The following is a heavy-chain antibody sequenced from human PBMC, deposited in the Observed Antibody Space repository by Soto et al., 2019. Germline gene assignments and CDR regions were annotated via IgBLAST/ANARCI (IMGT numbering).Heavy chain of an antibody. CDR2: ISSSGTTE. D-gene: IGHD6-19*01. CDR1: GFSFSGYY. V-gene: IGHV3-11*01. CDR3: ARDRGAVVGQYFDY. Sequence: GGSLRLSCAASGFSFSGYYMSWIRQAPGKGLEWISYISSSGTTENYADSVKGRFTVSRDNAKNSLYLQVNSLRAEDTAVYYCARDRGAVVGQYFDYWGQGTLVTVSS. J-gene: IGHJ4*02.